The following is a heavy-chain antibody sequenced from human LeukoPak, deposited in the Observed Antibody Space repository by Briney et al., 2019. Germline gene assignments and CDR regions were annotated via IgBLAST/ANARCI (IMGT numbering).Heavy chain of an antibody. D-gene: IGHD1-1*01. CDR3: AKDWRSGGDY. CDR1: GGSISSSS. Sequence: LSLTCTVSGGSISSSSYYWGWIRQPPGKGLEWVAIISFDGSSKYYADSVKGRFTISRDNSKNTLYVHMNSLRSEDTGVYYCAKDWRSGGDYWGQGTLVTVSS. J-gene: IGHJ4*02. V-gene: IGHV3-30*18. CDR2: ISFDGSSK.